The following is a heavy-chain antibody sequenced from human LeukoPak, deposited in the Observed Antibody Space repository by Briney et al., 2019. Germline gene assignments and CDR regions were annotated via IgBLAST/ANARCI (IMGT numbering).Heavy chain of an antibody. CDR1: GFTFDDYG. CDR3: ARGPSGYHNT. CDR2: INWNGGST. D-gene: IGHD5-12*01. J-gene: IGHJ4*02. Sequence: GGSMRLSCAASGFTFDDYGMSWVRQAPGKGLEWVSGINWNGGSTGYADSVKGRFTISRDNAKNSLYLQMNSLRAEDTAVYYCARGPSGYHNTGGQGTLATVSS. V-gene: IGHV3-20*04.